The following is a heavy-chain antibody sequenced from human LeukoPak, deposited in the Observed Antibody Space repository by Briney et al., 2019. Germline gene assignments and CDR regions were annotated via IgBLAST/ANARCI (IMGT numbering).Heavy chain of an antibody. J-gene: IGHJ4*02. CDR2: IWYDGSNK. CDR1: GLTFSSYG. CDR3: ARDEYSSGWYYFDY. D-gene: IGHD6-19*01. V-gene: IGHV3-33*01. Sequence: GGSLRLSCAASGLTFSSYGMHWVRQAPGKGLEWVAVIWYDGSNKYYADSVKGRFTISRDNSKNTLYLQMNSLRAEDTAVYYCARDEYSSGWYYFDYWGQGTPVSVSS.